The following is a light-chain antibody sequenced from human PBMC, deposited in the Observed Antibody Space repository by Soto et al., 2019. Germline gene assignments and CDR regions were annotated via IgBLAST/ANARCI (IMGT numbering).Light chain of an antibody. CDR2: KAS. Sequence: DIQMTQSPSTLSASVGDRVTITCRASQSISSWLAWYQQKPGKAPKRLIYKASTLESGIPSRFSGGGSGTVFALTISSLQPDDCATYYCQQYDIFSLTFGGGTKVEVK. J-gene: IGKJ4*01. CDR1: QSISSW. V-gene: IGKV1-5*03. CDR3: QQYDIFSLT.